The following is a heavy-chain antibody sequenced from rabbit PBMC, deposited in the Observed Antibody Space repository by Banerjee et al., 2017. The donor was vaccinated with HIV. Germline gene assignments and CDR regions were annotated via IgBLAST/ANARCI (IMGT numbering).Heavy chain of an antibody. D-gene: IGHD7-1*01. CDR3: ARSYADYAGYGCSL. V-gene: IGHV1S43*01. Sequence: QSLEESGGGLVQPEGSLTLTCTASGFSFSSSYNIYWVRQAPGKGLEWIACINVGSGSTWYASWVNGRFTISRSTSLNTVDLKMTSLTAADTATYFCARSYADYAGYGCSLWGPGTLVTVS. CDR2: INVGSGST. CDR1: GFSFSSSYN. J-gene: IGHJ4*01.